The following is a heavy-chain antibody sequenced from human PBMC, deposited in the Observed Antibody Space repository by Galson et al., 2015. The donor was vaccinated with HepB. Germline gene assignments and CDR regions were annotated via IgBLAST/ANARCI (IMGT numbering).Heavy chain of an antibody. CDR2: IDRSSSTI. CDR3: AREYGQRVNFDC. J-gene: IGHJ4*02. D-gene: IGHD3-10*01. CDR1: EFTFSSHS. Sequence: SLRLSCAASEFTFSSHSMNWVRQAPGKGLEWVSYIDRSSSTIYYADSVKGRFTISRDNAKNSLFLQMNGLRVEDTAVYYCAREYGQRVNFDCWGQGTLVTVSS. V-gene: IGHV3-48*01.